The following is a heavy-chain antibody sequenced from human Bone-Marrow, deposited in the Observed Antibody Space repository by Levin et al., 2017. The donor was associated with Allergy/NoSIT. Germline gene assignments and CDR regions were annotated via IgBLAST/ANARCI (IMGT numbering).Heavy chain of an antibody. J-gene: IGHJ6*02. D-gene: IGHD4-17*01. Sequence: RASVKVSCVASGFSFSTYWMSWVRQAPGKGLEWVANIKEDGSDKYYVDSVKGRVTVSRDNAKNSLYLQMNSLRAEDTAVYYCARGYDYGDYAEAEDFYYGLDVWGQGTTVTVS. CDR2: IKEDGSDK. CDR1: GFSFSTYW. V-gene: IGHV3-7*01. CDR3: ARGYDYGDYAEAEDFYYGLDV.